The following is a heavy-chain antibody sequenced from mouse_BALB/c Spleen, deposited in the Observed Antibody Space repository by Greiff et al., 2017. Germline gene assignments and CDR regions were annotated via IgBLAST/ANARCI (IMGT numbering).Heavy chain of an antibody. J-gene: IGHJ1*01. V-gene: IGHV1-69*01. Sequence: VQLQQPGAELVMPGASVKMSCKASGYTFTDYWMHWVKQRPGQGLEWIGAIDTSDSYTSYNQKFKGKATLTVDESSSTAYMQLSSLTSEDSAVYYCARGITGYFDVWGAGTTVTVSS. CDR2: IDTSDSYT. D-gene: IGHD1-1*01. CDR1: GYTFTDYW. CDR3: ARGITGYFDV.